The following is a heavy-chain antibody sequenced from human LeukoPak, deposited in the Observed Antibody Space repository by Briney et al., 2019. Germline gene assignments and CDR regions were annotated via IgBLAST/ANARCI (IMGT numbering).Heavy chain of an antibody. CDR3: ARGHGDSWDY. Sequence: GSSVKVSCKASGGTFSSYAISWVRQAPGQGLEWMGGIIPIFGTANYAQKFQGRVTITTDESTSTAYMELSSLRSEDTAVYCARGHGDSWDYWGQGTLVTVSS. CDR2: IIPIFGTA. CDR1: GGTFSSYA. J-gene: IGHJ4*02. D-gene: IGHD4-17*01. V-gene: IGHV1-69*05.